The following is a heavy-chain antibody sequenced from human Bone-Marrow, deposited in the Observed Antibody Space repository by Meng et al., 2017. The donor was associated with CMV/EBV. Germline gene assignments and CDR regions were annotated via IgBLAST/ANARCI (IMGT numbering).Heavy chain of an antibody. CDR2: IFYNGSA. CDR1: GGSITTNY. D-gene: IGHD6-13*01. Sequence: SEPLSLTCTVSGGSITTNYYTWIRQPPGKGLEWIGYIFYNGSANYNPSLKSRVTISVHTSKNQFSLKLSSVTAADTAVYYCARAGEAGKRDAFDIWGQGTMVTVSS. J-gene: IGHJ3*02. V-gene: IGHV4-59*12. CDR3: ARAGEAGKRDAFDI.